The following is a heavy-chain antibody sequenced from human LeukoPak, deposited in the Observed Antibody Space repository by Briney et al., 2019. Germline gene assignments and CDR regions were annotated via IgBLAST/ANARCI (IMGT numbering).Heavy chain of an antibody. CDR2: IYYSGST. Sequence: SETLSLTCTVSGGSVSSGSYYRSWIRQPPGKGLEWIGYIYYSGSTNYNPSLKSRVTMLLDKSKNQFSLKLNSVTAADTAVYYCARNGGNSDYDYWGQGTLVTVSA. D-gene: IGHD4-23*01. CDR1: GGSVSSGSYY. V-gene: IGHV4-61*01. CDR3: ARNGGNSDYDY. J-gene: IGHJ4*02.